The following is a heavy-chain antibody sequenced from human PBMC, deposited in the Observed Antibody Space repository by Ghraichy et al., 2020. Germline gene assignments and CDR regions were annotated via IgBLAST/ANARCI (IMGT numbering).Heavy chain of an antibody. J-gene: IGHJ5*02. CDR3: ARVGIAAPRHHWFDP. CDR2: IIPIFGTA. D-gene: IGHD6-6*01. V-gene: IGHV1-69*06. Sequence: SVKVSCKASGGTFSSYAISWVRQAPGQGLEWMGGIIPIFGTANYAQKFQGRVTITADKSTSTAYMELSSLRSEDTAVYYCARVGIAAPRHHWFDPWGQGTLVTVSS. CDR1: GGTFSSYA.